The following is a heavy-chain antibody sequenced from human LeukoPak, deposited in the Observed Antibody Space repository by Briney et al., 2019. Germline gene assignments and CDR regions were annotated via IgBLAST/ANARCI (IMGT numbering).Heavy chain of an antibody. J-gene: IGHJ6*03. V-gene: IGHV1-18*01. Sequence: ASVKVSCKATGYTFTTYVIIWVRQAPGQGLEWMGWISGYNGNTNYAQKLQARVTMTTDTSTSTAYMELRSLRSDDTAVYYCARGHSIEPYYYYYYMDVWGKGTTVTVSS. CDR1: GYTFTTYV. D-gene: IGHD4-11*01. CDR3: ARGHSIEPYYYYYYMDV. CDR2: ISGYNGNT.